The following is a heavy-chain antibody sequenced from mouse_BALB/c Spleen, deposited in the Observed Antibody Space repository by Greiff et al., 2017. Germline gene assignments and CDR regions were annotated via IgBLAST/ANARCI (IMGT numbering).Heavy chain of an antibody. D-gene: IGHD1-1*01. J-gene: IGHJ2*01. CDR3: ARQDYYGSSYYFDD. CDR2: ILPGSGST. Sequence: QVQLQQSGAELMKPGASVKISCKATGYTFSSYWIEWVKQRPGHGLEWIGEILPGSGSTNYNEKFKGKATFTADTSSNTAYMQLSSLTSEDSAVYYCARQDYYGSSYYFDDWGQGTTLTVSS. CDR1: GYTFSSYW. V-gene: IGHV1-9*01.